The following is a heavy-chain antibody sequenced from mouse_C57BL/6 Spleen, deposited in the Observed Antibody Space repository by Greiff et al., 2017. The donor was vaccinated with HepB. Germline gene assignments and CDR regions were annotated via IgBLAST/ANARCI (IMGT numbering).Heavy chain of an antibody. CDR3: ARRGTAQAPYAMDY. V-gene: IGHV2-6*03. CDR2: IWSDGST. D-gene: IGHD3-2*02. J-gene: IGHJ4*01. CDR1: GFSLTSYG. Sequence: VQLQQSGPGLVAPSQSLSITCTVSGFSLTSYGVHWVRQPPGKGLEWLVVIWSDGSTTYNSALKSRLSISKDNSKSQVFLKMNSLQTDDTDMYYCARRGTAQAPYAMDYWGQGTSVTVSS.